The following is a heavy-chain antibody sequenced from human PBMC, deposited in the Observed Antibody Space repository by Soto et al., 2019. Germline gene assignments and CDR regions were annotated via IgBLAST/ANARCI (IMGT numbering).Heavy chain of an antibody. J-gene: IGHJ4*02. CDR1: GFTFRSYA. D-gene: IGHD1-26*01. V-gene: IGHV3-23*01. Sequence: EVHLLESGGGLVQPGGSLRLSCAASGFTFRSYAMTWVRQAPGKGLVWVSSISGGGDSTYYADSVKGRFTISRDNSKNTLYLQMNSLRDEDTALYYCARDPVLVGDFEYWGQGTLITVSS. CDR3: ARDPVLVGDFEY. CDR2: ISGGGDST.